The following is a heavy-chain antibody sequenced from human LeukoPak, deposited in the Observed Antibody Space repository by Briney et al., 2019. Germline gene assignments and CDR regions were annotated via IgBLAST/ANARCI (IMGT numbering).Heavy chain of an antibody. CDR3: AKITVTTSRAGYYYYGMDV. D-gene: IGHD4-11*01. V-gene: IGHV4-34*01. CDR1: GGSFSGYY. CDR2: INHSGST. J-gene: IGHJ6*02. Sequence: NPSEALSLTCAVYGGSFSGYYWSWIRQPPGKGLEWIGEINHSGSTNYNPSLKSRVTISVDTSKNQFSLKLSSVTAADTAVYYCAKITVTTSRAGYYYYGMDVWGQGTTVTASS.